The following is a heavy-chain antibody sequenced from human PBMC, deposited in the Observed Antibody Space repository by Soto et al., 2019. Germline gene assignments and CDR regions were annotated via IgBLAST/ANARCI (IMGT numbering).Heavy chain of an antibody. Sequence: GGSLRLSCAASGFTFSSYWMHWVRQAPGKGLVWVSRINSDGSSTSYADSVKGRFTISRDNAKNTLYLQMNSLRAEDTAVYYCARTYYYDSSITPDSVAFDIWGQGTMVTVSS. CDR1: GFTFSSYW. D-gene: IGHD3-22*01. CDR3: ARTYYYDSSITPDSVAFDI. J-gene: IGHJ3*02. CDR2: INSDGSST. V-gene: IGHV3-74*01.